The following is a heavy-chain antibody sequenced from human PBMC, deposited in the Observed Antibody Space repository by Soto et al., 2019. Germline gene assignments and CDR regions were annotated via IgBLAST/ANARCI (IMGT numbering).Heavy chain of an antibody. Sequence: SETLSLTCAVYGGSFSGYYWSWIRQPPGKGLEWIGEINHSGSTNYNPSLKSRVTISVDTSKNQFSLKLSSVTAADTAVYYCARGAKFLLRYFDWPQLKNSRYNWFDPWGQGTLVTVSS. CDR1: GGSFSGYY. V-gene: IGHV4-34*01. CDR3: ARGAKFLLRYFDWPQLKNSRYNWFDP. J-gene: IGHJ5*02. D-gene: IGHD3-9*01. CDR2: INHSGST.